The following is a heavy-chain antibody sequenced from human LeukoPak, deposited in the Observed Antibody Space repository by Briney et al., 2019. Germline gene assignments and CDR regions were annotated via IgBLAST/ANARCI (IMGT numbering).Heavy chain of an antibody. CDR2: ISGSTNYM. CDR3: ATRGHSSSWYYFDY. CDR1: GFTFSSYS. J-gene: IGHJ4*02. V-gene: IGHV3-21*04. D-gene: IGHD6-13*01. Sequence: PGGSLILSCAASGFTFSSYSMNWVRQAPGKGLEWVSSISGSTNYMFYADSAKGRFTISRDNAKNSLYLQMNSLRAEDTAVYYCATRGHSSSWYYFDYWGQGTLVTVSS.